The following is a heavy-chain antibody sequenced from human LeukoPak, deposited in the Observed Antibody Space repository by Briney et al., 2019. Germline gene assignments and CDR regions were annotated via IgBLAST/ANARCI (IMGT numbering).Heavy chain of an antibody. V-gene: IGHV4-59*08. CDR3: ARLVLSSGNYLDVFDI. CDR2: MYYSGST. J-gene: IGHJ3*02. Sequence: PSETLSLTCTVSGDSVSTYYWSWIRQPPGKGLEWIGYMYYSGSTNYNPSLKSRVTMSVDTSKNQFSLKLSSVTAAGTAVYYCARLVLSSGNYLDVFDIWGQGTMVTVSS. D-gene: IGHD1-7*01. CDR1: GDSVSTYY.